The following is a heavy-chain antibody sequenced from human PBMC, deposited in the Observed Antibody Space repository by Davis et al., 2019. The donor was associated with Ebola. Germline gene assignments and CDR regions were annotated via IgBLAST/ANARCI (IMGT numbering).Heavy chain of an antibody. D-gene: IGHD6-6*01. V-gene: IGHV4-39*01. J-gene: IGHJ4*02. Sequence: PSETLSLTCTVSGGSISSSSYYWGWIRQPPGKGLEWIGSIYYSGSTYYNPSLKSRVTISVDTSKNQFSLKLSSVTAADTAVYYCARRAARETPFDYWGQGTLVTVSS. CDR3: ARRAARETPFDY. CDR2: IYYSGST. CDR1: GGSISSSSYY.